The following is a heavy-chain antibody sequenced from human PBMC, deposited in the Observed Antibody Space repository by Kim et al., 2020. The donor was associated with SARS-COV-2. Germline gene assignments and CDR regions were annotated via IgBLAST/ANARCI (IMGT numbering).Heavy chain of an antibody. J-gene: IGHJ3*02. CDR1: GYSFTAYY. Sequence: ASVKVSCKASGYSFTAYYMDWVRQAPGQGLEWMGRINPNSRGTNYAQKFQGRVTMTRDTSISTAYMELSRLTSDDTAVYYCARDLTTSGASDIWGQGTMV. CDR3: ARDLTTSGASDI. V-gene: IGHV1-2*06. CDR2: INPNSRGT. D-gene: IGHD3-3*01.